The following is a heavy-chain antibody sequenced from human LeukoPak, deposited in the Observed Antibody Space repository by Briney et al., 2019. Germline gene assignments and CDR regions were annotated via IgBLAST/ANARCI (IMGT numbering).Heavy chain of an antibody. CDR1: GYTFTSYD. D-gene: IGHD2-2*03. Sequence: GASVKVSCKASGYTFTSYDINWVRQATGQGLEWMGWMNPNSGNTGYAQKFQGRVTMTRNTSISTAYMELSSLRSEDTAVYYCARGVGYRSSTSCFYNWFDPWGQGTLVTVSS. V-gene: IGHV1-8*01. J-gene: IGHJ5*02. CDR3: ARGVGYRSSTSCFYNWFDP. CDR2: MNPNSGNT.